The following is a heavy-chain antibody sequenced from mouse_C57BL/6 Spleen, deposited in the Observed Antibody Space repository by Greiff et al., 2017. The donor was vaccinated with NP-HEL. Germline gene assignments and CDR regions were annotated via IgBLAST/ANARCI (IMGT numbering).Heavy chain of an antibody. D-gene: IGHD1-1*01. CDR2: IWTGGGT. V-gene: IGHV2-9-1*01. CDR3: ARNLLYYGSSHWYFDV. CDR1: GFSLTSYA. J-gene: IGHJ1*03. Sequence: VQRVESGPGLVAPSQSLSITCTVSGFSLTSYAISWVRQPPGKGLEWLGVIWTGGGTNYNSALKSRLSISKDNSKSQVFLKMNSLQTDDTARYYCARNLLYYGSSHWYFDVWGTGTTVTVSS.